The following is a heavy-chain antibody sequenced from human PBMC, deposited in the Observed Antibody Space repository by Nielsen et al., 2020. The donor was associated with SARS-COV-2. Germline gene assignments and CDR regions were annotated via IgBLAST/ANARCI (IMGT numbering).Heavy chain of an antibody. CDR3: AKGPFYTYYYDSSGYPPSGP. V-gene: IGHV3-23*01. CDR2: ISGSGGST. D-gene: IGHD3-22*01. J-gene: IGHJ5*02. Sequence: WIRQPPGKGLEWVSAISGSGGSTYYADSVKGRFTISRDNSKNTLYLQMNSLRAEDTAVYYCAKGPFYTYYYDSSGYPPSGPWGQGTLVTVSS.